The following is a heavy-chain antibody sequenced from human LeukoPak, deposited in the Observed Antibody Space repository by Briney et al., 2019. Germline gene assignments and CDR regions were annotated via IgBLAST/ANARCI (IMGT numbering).Heavy chain of an antibody. Sequence: GESLKISCMVSRYSFTGYWMGWVRQMPGKGLEWMGIIYPGESATRYSPSLQGQVTISADQSISTAYLQWSSLKASDTAMYYCARLSIVVPAANRIGWYDPWGQGTLVTVSS. V-gene: IGHV5-51*01. D-gene: IGHD2-2*01. CDR1: RYSFTGYW. CDR3: ARLSIVVPAANRIGWYDP. J-gene: IGHJ5*02. CDR2: IYPGESAT.